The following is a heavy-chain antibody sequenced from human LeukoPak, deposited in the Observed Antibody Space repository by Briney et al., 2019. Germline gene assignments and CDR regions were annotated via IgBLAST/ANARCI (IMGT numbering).Heavy chain of an antibody. CDR1: GFTFSSYA. CDR3: AKSPTMVRSYYFDY. D-gene: IGHD3-10*01. J-gene: IGHJ4*02. Sequence: PGGSLRLSCAASGFTFSSYAMSWVRQAPGKGLEWVSAISGSGGSTYYADSVKGRFTISRDNSKNTLYLRMNSLRAEDTAVYYCAKSPTMVRSYYFDYWGQGTLVTVPS. CDR2: ISGSGGST. V-gene: IGHV3-23*01.